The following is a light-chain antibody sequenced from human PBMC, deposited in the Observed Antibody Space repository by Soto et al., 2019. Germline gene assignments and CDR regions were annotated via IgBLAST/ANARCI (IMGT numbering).Light chain of an antibody. CDR1: QGIRNK. CDR2: AAS. CDR3: LQYSSYPIT. J-gene: IGKJ5*01. V-gene: IGKV1-17*01. Sequence: DIQMTQSPSSLSATVGDRVTITCRASQGIRNKLVWHQQKPGKAPKRLIYAASSLQSGVPSRFSGSGSGTEFTLTISSLQPEDFATYYCLQYSSYPITFGQGTRLEIK.